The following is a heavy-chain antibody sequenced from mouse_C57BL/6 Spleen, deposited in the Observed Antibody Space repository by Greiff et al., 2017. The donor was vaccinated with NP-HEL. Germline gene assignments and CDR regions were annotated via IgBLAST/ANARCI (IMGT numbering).Heavy chain of an antibody. CDR3: ARGGSNYVDFDY. J-gene: IGHJ2*01. Sequence: QVQLQQPGAELVMPGASVKLSCKASGYTFTSYWMHWVKQRPGQGLEWIGENDPSDSYTNYNQKFKGKSTLTVDKSSSTAYMQLSSLTSEDSAVYYCARGGSNYVDFDYWGQGTTLTVSS. D-gene: IGHD2-5*01. CDR2: NDPSDSYT. V-gene: IGHV1-69*01. CDR1: GYTFTSYW.